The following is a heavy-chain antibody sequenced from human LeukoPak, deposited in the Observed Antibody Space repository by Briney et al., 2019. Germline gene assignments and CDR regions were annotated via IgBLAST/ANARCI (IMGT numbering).Heavy chain of an antibody. CDR3: ARVPWFDYYGSGSDNWFDP. J-gene: IGHJ5*02. D-gene: IGHD3-10*01. Sequence: GGSLRLSCAASGFTFSSYAMHWVRQAPGKGLEWVAVISYVGSNKYYADSVKGRFTISRDNSKNTLYLQMNSLRAEDTAVYYCARVPWFDYYGSGSDNWFDPWGQGTLVTVSS. V-gene: IGHV3-30-3*01. CDR1: GFTFSSYA. CDR2: ISYVGSNK.